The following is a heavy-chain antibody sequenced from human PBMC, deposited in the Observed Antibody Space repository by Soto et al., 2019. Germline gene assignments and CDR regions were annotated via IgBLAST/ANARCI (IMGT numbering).Heavy chain of an antibody. CDR1: GYTLTELS. CDR3: ATDRDCSSNSCYVGGSDAFDI. V-gene: IGHV1-24*01. CDR2: FDPEDGET. J-gene: IGHJ3*02. Sequence: ASVKVSCKVSGYTLTELSMHWVRQAPGKGLEWMGGFDPEDGETIYAQKFQGRVTMTEDTSTDTAYMELSSLRSEDTAVYYCATDRDCSSNSCYVGGSDAFDIWGQGTMVTVSS. D-gene: IGHD2-2*01.